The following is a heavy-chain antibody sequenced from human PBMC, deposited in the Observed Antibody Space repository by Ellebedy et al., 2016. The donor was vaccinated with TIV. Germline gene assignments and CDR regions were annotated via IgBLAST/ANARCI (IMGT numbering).Heavy chain of an antibody. D-gene: IGHD3-3*01. CDR3: ASGNFWKEDY. CDR1: GFTFETYW. Sequence: GESLKISCAASGFTFETYWMTWVRRTPGKGLEWVANIKPDGSEKYYVDSVKGRFTISGDNAKNSLYLQMNSLRAEDTAIYYCASGNFWKEDYWGQGTLVTVSS. V-gene: IGHV3-7*03. J-gene: IGHJ4*02. CDR2: IKPDGSEK.